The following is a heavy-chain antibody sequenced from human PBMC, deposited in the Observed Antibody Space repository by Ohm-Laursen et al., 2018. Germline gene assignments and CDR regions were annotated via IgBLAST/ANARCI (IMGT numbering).Heavy chain of an antibody. CDR1: GFTFNSYS. CDR2: ISYDGSNK. V-gene: IGHV3-30*18. Sequence: SLRLSCAASGFTFNSYSMHWVRQAPGKGLEWVAVISYDGSNKYYADSVKGRFTISRDNSKNTLYLQMNSLRAEDTAVYYCAKGSHYYGMDVWGQGTTVTVSS. CDR3: AKGSHYYGMDV. J-gene: IGHJ6*01.